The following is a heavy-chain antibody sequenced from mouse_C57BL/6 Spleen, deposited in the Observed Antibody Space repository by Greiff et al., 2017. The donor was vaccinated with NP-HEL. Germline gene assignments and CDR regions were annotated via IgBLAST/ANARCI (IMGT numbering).Heavy chain of an antibody. Sequence: EVKLVESEGGLVQPGSSMKLSCTASGFTFSDYYMAWVRQVPEKGLEWVANINYDGSSTYYLDSLKSRFIISRDNAKNILYLQMSSLKSEDTATYYCARDGSSWDYAMDYWGQGTSVTVSS. CDR3: ARDGSSWDYAMDY. CDR2: INYDGSST. V-gene: IGHV5-16*01. J-gene: IGHJ4*01. CDR1: GFTFSDYY. D-gene: IGHD1-1*01.